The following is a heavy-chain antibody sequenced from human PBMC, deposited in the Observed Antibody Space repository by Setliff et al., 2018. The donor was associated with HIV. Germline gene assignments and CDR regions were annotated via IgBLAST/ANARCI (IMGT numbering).Heavy chain of an antibody. CDR3: ATYADRESNRFDP. CDR2: FYYTGST. J-gene: IGHJ5*02. CDR1: GGPISSDY. V-gene: IGHV4-59*08. D-gene: IGHD3-10*01. Sequence: SETLSLTCTVSGGPISSDYWSWFRQPPGKGREWIGYFYYTGSTNYNPSLKSRVTISVDTSKNQFSLKLSSVTAADMAVYYCATYADRESNRFDPWGQGILVTVSS.